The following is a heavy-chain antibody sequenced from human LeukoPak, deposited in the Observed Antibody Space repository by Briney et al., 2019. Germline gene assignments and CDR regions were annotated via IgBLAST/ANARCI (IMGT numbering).Heavy chain of an antibody. CDR2: IYYSGST. CDR1: GGSISSYY. V-gene: IGHV4-59*01. CDR3: ARSYPGMAYAFDI. Sequence: SETLSLTCTVSGGSISSYYWSWIWQPPGKGLEWIGYIYYSGSTNYNPSLKSRVTISVDTSKNQFSLKLSSVTAADTAVYYCARSYPGMAYAFDIWGQGTMVTVSS. J-gene: IGHJ3*02. D-gene: IGHD5-24*01.